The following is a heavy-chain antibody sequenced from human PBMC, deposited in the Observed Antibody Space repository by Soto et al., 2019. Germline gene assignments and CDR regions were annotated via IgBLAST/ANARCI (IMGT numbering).Heavy chain of an antibody. Sequence: PGGSLRLSXAASGFTFNTYGMQWVRQAPGKGLEWVAVIWFDGNNRYYADSVKGRFTISRDNSKNTLYLQMDSLGAEDTAMYYCARTIAAVGTRHYYHYGMDVWGQGTTVTVSS. CDR2: IWFDGNNR. V-gene: IGHV3-33*01. CDR1: GFTFNTYG. D-gene: IGHD6-13*01. J-gene: IGHJ6*02. CDR3: ARTIAAVGTRHYYHYGMDV.